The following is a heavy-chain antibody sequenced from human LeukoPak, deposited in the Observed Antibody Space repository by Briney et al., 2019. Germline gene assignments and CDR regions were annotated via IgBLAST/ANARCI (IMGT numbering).Heavy chain of an antibody. V-gene: IGHV3-21*01. CDR3: ARAISDYDASDI. CDR1: RFTFSSYG. CDR2: ISGGGTNT. J-gene: IGHJ3*02. D-gene: IGHD4-17*01. Sequence: AGSLPLSRGASRFTFSSYGMAWVRQAPGKGLEWFSSISGGGTNTYYGDSVKGRFTISRDNAKNSLYLQMNSLRAEDTAVYYCARAISDYDASDIWGQGTMVIVSS.